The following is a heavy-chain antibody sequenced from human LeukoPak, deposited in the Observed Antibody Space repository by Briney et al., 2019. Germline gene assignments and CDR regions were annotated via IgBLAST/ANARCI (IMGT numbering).Heavy chain of an antibody. D-gene: IGHD2-15*01. CDR2: IYYSGST. CDR1: GGSIRNSHYF. Sequence: SETLSLTCTVSGGSIRNSHYFWGWVRQPPGKGLEWIGSIYYSGSTSYNPSLKSRVTISVDTSKNQFSLKLSSVTDADTDVYYCARTPYCSGGSCGDYWGQGTLVTVSS. V-gene: IGHV4-39*01. CDR3: ARTPYCSGGSCGDY. J-gene: IGHJ4*02.